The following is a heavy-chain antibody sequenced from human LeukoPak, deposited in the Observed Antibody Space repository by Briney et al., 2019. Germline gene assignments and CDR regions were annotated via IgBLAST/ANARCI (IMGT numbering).Heavy chain of an antibody. CDR2: INPSGGST. J-gene: IGHJ5*02. V-gene: IGHV1-46*01. D-gene: IGHD6-13*01. Sequence: ASVKVSCKASGYTFTSYYMHWVRQAPGQGLEWMGIINPSGGSTSYAQKFQGRVTMTRDMSTSTVYMELSSLRSEDTAVYYCARNLPKRQALYSSSWYGSTRDNWFDPWGQGTLVTVSS. CDR3: ARNLPKRQALYSSSWYGSTRDNWFDP. CDR1: GYTFTSYY.